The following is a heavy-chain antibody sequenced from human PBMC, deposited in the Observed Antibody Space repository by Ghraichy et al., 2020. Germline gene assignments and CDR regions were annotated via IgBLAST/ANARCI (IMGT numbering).Heavy chain of an antibody. J-gene: IGHJ6*02. CDR2: IWYDGSNK. V-gene: IGHV3-33*08. Sequence: GGSLRLSCAASGFTFSSYGMHWVRQAPGKGLEWVAVIWYDGSNKYYADSVKGRFTISRDNSKNTLYLQMNSLRAEDTAVYYCARDGPPATSPTPTVKYVDGMDVWGQGTTVTVSS. CDR3: ARDGPPATSPTPTVKYVDGMDV. CDR1: GFTFSSYG. D-gene: IGHD4-17*01.